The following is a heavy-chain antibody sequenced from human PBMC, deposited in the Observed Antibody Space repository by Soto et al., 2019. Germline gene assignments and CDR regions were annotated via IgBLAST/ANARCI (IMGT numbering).Heavy chain of an antibody. CDR1: GGSFSGYT. J-gene: IGHJ4*02. CDR2: IKHSGTT. V-gene: IGHV4-34*01. CDR3: ARGSDDTSSFDY. Sequence: QVQLQQWGAGLLKPSETLSLTCAVYGGSFSGYTWIWIRQPPGKGLEWIGEIKHSGTTNHNPSLKSRVIISVDTSKKQFSLRLISVTAADTAVYYCARGSDDTSSFDYWGQGTLVTVSS. D-gene: IGHD6-6*01.